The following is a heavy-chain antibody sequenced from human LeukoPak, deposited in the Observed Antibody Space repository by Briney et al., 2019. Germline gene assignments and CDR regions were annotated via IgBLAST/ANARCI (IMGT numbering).Heavy chain of an antibody. CDR3: ARVNLRGSNYNWFDP. CDR2: ITPVIETA. J-gene: IGHJ5*02. Sequence: SVKVSCKTSGGTFLSHTFSWVRQTPGHGLEWIGKITPVIETAKYAQTFQGRVSIYTDKDTTTVYMDLSGLRPDDTAEYYCARVNLRGSNYNWFDPWGQGTRVIVSS. CDR1: GGTFLSHT. D-gene: IGHD3-10*01. V-gene: IGHV1-69*08.